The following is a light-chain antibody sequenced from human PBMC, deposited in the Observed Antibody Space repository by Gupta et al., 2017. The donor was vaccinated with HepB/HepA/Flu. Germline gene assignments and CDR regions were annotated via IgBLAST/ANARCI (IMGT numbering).Light chain of an antibody. V-gene: IGKV1-5*03. CDR3: QHYESYST. J-gene: IGKJ3*01. Sequence: DSQMTQSPSTLSASVGDRVTITCRASQSINRWLAWYQQKPGKAPELLIYKASRLESGVPSRFSGSGAGTEFTLTISSLQPDDFATYYCQHYESYSTFGPWTKVEIK. CDR1: QSINRW. CDR2: KAS.